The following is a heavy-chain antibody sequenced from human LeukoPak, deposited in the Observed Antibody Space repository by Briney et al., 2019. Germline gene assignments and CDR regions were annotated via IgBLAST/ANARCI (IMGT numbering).Heavy chain of an antibody. J-gene: IGHJ4*02. CDR1: GGSISSYY. D-gene: IGHD2-21*01. CDR2: IYYSGST. CDR3: ARAGMWSWVYFDY. V-gene: IGHV4-59*01. Sequence: SETLSLTCTVSGGSISSYYWSWIRQPPGKGLEWIGYIYYSGSTNYNPSLKSRVTISVDTSKNQFSLKLSSVTAADTAVYYCARAGMWSWVYFDYWGQGTLVTVSS.